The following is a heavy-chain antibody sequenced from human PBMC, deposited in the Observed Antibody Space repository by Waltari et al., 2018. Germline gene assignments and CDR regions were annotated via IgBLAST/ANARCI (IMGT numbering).Heavy chain of an antibody. Sequence: QVQLQESGPGLVKPSETLSLTCTVSGGSISSYYWSWIRQPPGKGLEWIGYIYYSGSTNYNPSLKSRVTISVDTSKNQFSLKLSSVTAADTAVYYCARATSVVVTTTQYYFDYWGQGTLVTVSS. J-gene: IGHJ4*02. V-gene: IGHV4-59*01. D-gene: IGHD2-21*02. CDR3: ARATSVVVTTTQYYFDY. CDR2: IYYSGST. CDR1: GGSISSYY.